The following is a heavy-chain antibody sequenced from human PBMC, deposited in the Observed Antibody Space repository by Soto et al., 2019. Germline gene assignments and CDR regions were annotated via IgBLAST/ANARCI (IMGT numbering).Heavy chain of an antibody. V-gene: IGHV4-61*01. J-gene: IGHJ5*02. CDR1: GDSVSSGNYY. Sequence: SETLSLTCTVSGDSVSSGNYYWSWLRQPPGKGLEWIGSIYFTGSTNYNPSLKSRLTMSIDTSRNLFSLRLDSVTAADTAVYYCGRVPVDTYMIYWSDPWGQGTLVTVSS. CDR3: GRVPVDTYMIYWSDP. CDR2: IYFTGST. D-gene: IGHD3-16*01.